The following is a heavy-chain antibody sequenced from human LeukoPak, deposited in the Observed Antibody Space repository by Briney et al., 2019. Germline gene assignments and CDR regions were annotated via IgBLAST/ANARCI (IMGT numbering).Heavy chain of an antibody. CDR2: IRWNSASI. D-gene: IGHD2-15*01. CDR1: GFTFDNYA. J-gene: IGHJ4*02. Sequence: PGRSLRLSCAASGFTFDNYAMHWVRHAPGEGLVWVSGIRWNSASIVYVDSVKGRFTISRDNAKNSLYLQMDSLRPEDMALYYCVKDVFLGFCSGGSCSAHFDYWGQGTLVTVSS. V-gene: IGHV3-9*03. CDR3: VKDVFLGFCSGGSCSAHFDY.